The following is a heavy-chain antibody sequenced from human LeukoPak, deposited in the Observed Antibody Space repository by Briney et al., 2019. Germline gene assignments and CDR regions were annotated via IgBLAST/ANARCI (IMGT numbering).Heavy chain of an antibody. V-gene: IGHV4-39*01. Sequence: SETLSLTCTVSGGSIRSSGYYWGWIRQPPGKGLEWIGSIYSSGSTYYNPSLKSRVTISVDTSKSQFSLNLSSVTAADTAVYYCASRSDGRSLYYFDYWGQGTLVTVSS. J-gene: IGHJ4*02. CDR2: IYSSGST. CDR3: ASRSDGRSLYYFDY. D-gene: IGHD2-15*01. CDR1: GGSIRSSGYY.